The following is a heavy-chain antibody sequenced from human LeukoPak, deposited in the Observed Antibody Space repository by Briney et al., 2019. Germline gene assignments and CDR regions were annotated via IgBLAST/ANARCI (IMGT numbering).Heavy chain of an antibody. Sequence: GGSLRLSCAASGFTFSSYAVHWVRQAPGKGLEWVAVISYDGSNKYYADSVKGRFTISRDNSKNTLYLQMNSLRAEDTAVYYCARGPSGYHNTGGQGTLVTVSS. CDR3: ARGPSGYHNT. V-gene: IGHV3-30*04. J-gene: IGHJ4*02. D-gene: IGHD5-12*01. CDR2: ISYDGSNK. CDR1: GFTFSSYA.